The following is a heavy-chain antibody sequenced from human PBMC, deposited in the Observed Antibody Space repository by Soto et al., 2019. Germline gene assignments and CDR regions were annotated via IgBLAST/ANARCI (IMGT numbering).Heavy chain of an antibody. D-gene: IGHD4-17*01. CDR2: ISSNGGST. Sequence: EVQLVESGGGLVQPGGSLRLSCAASGFTFSSYAMHWVRQAPGKGLEYVSAISSNGGSTYYANSVKGRFTISRDNSKNTLYLQMGSLRAEDMAVYYCARAQDYGDYVDAFDIWGQGTMVTVSS. CDR1: GFTFSSYA. CDR3: ARAQDYGDYVDAFDI. J-gene: IGHJ3*02. V-gene: IGHV3-64*01.